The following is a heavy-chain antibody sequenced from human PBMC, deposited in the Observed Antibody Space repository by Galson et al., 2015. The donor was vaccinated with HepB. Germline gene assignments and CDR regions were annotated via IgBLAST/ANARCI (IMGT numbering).Heavy chain of an antibody. V-gene: IGHV3-23*01. D-gene: IGHD3-3*01. CDR1: GFTFSSSA. CDR3: AKAPSTFSDLWRGFYPGCDS. CDR2: ISGSGGGT. J-gene: IGHJ4*02. Sequence: SLRLSCAASGFTFSSSAMSWVRQAPGKGLEWVSTISGSGGGTYYADSVKGRFTISRDNSKNTVYLQMNSLRAEDTAVYHCAKAPSTFSDLWRGFYPGCDSWGQGALVTVPP.